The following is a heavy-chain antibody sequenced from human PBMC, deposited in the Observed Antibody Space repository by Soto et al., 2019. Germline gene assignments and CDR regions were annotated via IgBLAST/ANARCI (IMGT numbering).Heavy chain of an antibody. D-gene: IGHD6-13*01. J-gene: IGHJ6*03. CDR3: ARLAKQQLVNYYYYYMDV. CDR2: IYYSGST. V-gene: IGHV4-39*01. Sequence: SETLSLTCTVSGGSISSSSYYWGWIRQPPGKGLEWIGSIYYSGSTYYNPSLKSRVTISVDTSKNQFSLKLSSVTAADTAVYCCARLAKQQLVNYYYYYMDVWGKGTTVTVSS. CDR1: GGSISSSSYY.